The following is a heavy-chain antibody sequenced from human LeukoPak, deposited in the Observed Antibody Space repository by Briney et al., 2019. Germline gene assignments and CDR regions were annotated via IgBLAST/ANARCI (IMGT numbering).Heavy chain of an antibody. CDR3: IRDFRSADL. CDR2: IHVDGRTT. V-gene: IGHV3-74*01. J-gene: IGHJ5*02. CDR1: GLTFSNYW. Sequence: GGSLRLSCVASGLTFSNYWMHWVRQPSGKGLVWVSRIHVDGRTTNYADSVKGRFTISRDNAKNTVYLEMNSLSVEDTATYYCIRDFRSADLWGQGTLVTVTS.